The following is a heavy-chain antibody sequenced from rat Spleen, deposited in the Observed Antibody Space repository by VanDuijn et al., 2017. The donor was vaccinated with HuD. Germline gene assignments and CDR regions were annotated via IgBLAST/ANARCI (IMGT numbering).Heavy chain of an antibody. V-gene: IGHV5-17*01. CDR1: GFTFSDYA. CDR3: ARHYYDGTYYYYVMDA. D-gene: IGHD1-12*02. CDR2: IIYDGSST. Sequence: EVQLVESGGGLVQPGGSLKLSCAASGFTFSDYAMAWVRQAPKKGLEWVATIIYDGSSTYYRDSVKGRFTISRDNAKSTLYLQMDSLRSEDTATYYCARHYYDGTYYYYVMDAWGQGASVTVSS. J-gene: IGHJ4*01.